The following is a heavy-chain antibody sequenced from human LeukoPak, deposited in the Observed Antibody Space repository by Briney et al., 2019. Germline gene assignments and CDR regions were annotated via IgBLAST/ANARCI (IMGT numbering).Heavy chain of an antibody. J-gene: IGHJ4*02. CDR2: IYYGGST. D-gene: IGHD6-25*01. CDR3: ARDLSGDYDY. V-gene: IGHV4-59*01. Sequence: SETLSLTCTVSGGSISSYYWSWIRQPPGKGLEWIGYIYYGGSTNYNPSLKSRVTISVDTSKNQSSLKLSSVTAADTAVYYCARDLSGDYDYWGQGTLVTVSS. CDR1: GGSISSYY.